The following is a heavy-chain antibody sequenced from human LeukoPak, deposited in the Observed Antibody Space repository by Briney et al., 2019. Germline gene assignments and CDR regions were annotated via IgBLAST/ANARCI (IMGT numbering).Heavy chain of an antibody. CDR3: AREEAAAAHFHY. V-gene: IGHV4-4*07. Sequence: SETLSLTCTVSGGSISGYYWNWIRQSAGKGLEWIGRIYISGSTNYNPSLRSRVTMSVDTSKNQFSLKLTSVTAADTAVYYCAREEAAAAHFHYWGQGTLVTVSS. D-gene: IGHD6-13*01. J-gene: IGHJ4*02. CDR2: IYISGST. CDR1: GGSISGYY.